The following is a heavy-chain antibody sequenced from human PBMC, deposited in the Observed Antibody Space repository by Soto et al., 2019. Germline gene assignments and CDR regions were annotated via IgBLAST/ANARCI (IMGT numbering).Heavy chain of an antibody. Sequence: SETLSLTCTVSGGPVSSGSYYWSWIRQPPGKGLEWIGYIYYSGSTNYNPSLKSRVTISVDTSKNQFSLKLSSVTAADTAVYYCARDRGGVAGSFDYWGQGTLVTVSS. CDR3: ARDRGGVAGSFDY. D-gene: IGHD6-19*01. J-gene: IGHJ4*02. V-gene: IGHV4-61*01. CDR1: GGPVSSGSYY. CDR2: IYYSGST.